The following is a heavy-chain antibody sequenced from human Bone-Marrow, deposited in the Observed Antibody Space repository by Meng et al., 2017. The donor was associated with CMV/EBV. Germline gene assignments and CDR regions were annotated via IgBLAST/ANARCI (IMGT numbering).Heavy chain of an antibody. D-gene: IGHD2-2*01. CDR1: GSY. V-gene: IGHV3-53*01. CDR2: IYSGGST. J-gene: IGHJ2*01. Sequence: GSYMSWGRQATGRGLEWVSVIYSGGSTYYADSVQGRFTISRDNSKNTLYLQMNSLRAEDTAVYYCARVTVPPRYCSSTSCSYWYFDLWGRGTLVTVSS. CDR3: ARVTVPPRYCSSTSCSYWYFDL.